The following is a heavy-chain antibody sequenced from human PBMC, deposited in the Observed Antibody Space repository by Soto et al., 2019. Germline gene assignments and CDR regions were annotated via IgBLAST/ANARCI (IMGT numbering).Heavy chain of an antibody. Sequence: LRLSCAASGFTFSTYSMNWVRQAPGKGLEWVSYISSSSTYIYYADSVKGRFTISRDNAKNSLYLQMNSLRAEDTAVYYCLIAVAGSFAPDYWGQGTLVTVSS. J-gene: IGHJ4*02. CDR3: LIAVAGSFAPDY. CDR2: ISSSSTYI. CDR1: GFTFSTYS. D-gene: IGHD6-19*01. V-gene: IGHV3-21*01.